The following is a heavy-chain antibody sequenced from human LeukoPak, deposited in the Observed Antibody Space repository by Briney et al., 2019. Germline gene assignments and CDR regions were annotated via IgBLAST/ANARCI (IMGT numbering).Heavy chain of an antibody. CDR2: ISAYNGNT. CDR3: ARDPGIVVVAATPLDY. D-gene: IGHD2-15*01. CDR1: GYTFTSYG. Sequence: ASVKVSFKASGYTFTSYGISWVRQAPGQGLEWMGWISAYNGNTNYAQKLQGRVTMTTDTSTSTAYMELRSLRSDDTAVYYCARDPGIVVVAATPLDYWGQGTLVTVSS. J-gene: IGHJ4*02. V-gene: IGHV1-18*01.